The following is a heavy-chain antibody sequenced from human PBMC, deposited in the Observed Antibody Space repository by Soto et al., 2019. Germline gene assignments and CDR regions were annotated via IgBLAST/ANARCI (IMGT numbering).Heavy chain of an antibody. Sequence: QVQLVQSGAEVKKPGYSVKVSCKASGGTFSSYTISWVRQAPGQGLEWMGRIIPILGIANYAQKFQGRVTITADKSTSTAYMELSSLRSEDTAVYYCAAAQLAAAGDYDYWGQGTLVTVSS. V-gene: IGHV1-69*02. D-gene: IGHD6-13*01. J-gene: IGHJ4*02. CDR3: AAAQLAAAGDYDY. CDR1: GGTFSSYT. CDR2: IIPILGIA.